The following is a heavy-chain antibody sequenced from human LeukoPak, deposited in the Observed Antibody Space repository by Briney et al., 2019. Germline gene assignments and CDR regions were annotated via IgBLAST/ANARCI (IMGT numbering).Heavy chain of an antibody. V-gene: IGHV3-21*01. J-gene: IGHJ4*02. CDR3: ARGGFGYCSGGSCYGLSPFDY. CDR2: ISSSSSYI. D-gene: IGHD2-15*01. CDR1: GFTFSSYG. Sequence: KTGGSLRLSCAASGFTFSSYGMHWVRQAPGKGLEWVSSISSSSSYIYYADSVKGRFTISRDNAKNSLYLQMNSLRAEDTAVYYCARGGFGYCSGGSCYGLSPFDYWGQGTLVTVSS.